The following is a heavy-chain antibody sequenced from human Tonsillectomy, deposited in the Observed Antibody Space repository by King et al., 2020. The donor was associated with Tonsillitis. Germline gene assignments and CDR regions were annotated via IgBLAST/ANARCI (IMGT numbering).Heavy chain of an antibody. CDR3: ARGTWYNWHDPIDY. D-gene: IGHD1-1*01. J-gene: IGHJ4*02. Sequence: QLVQSGGGVVRPGGSLRLSCAASGFTFRENGMSWVRQAPGKGLEWVSGINWNGGSTGYADSVKGRFTISRDNAKNSLYLQMNSLRAEDTAFYYCARGTWYNWHDPIDYWGQGTLVTVSS. CDR1: GFTFRENG. V-gene: IGHV3-20*04. CDR2: INWNGGST.